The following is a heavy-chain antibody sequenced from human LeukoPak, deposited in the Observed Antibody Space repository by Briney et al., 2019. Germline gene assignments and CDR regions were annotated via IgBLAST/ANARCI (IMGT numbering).Heavy chain of an antibody. D-gene: IGHD6-19*01. CDR2: IYYSGST. CDR1: GGSISSGGYY. J-gene: IGHJ5*02. Sequence: SETLSLTCTVSGGSISSGGYYWSWIRQHPGKGLEWVGYIYYSGSTYYNPSLKSRVTISVDTSKNQFSLKLSSVTAADTAVYYCARGWNRIAVSPFDPWGQGTLVTVSS. V-gene: IGHV4-31*03. CDR3: ARGWNRIAVSPFDP.